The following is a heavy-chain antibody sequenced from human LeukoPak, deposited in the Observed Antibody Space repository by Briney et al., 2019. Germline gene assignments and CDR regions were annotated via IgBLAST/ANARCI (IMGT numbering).Heavy chain of an antibody. CDR1: GFTFSNFA. CDR2: ISGSGGNT. V-gene: IGHV3-23*01. J-gene: IGHJ6*03. Sequence: PGGSLRLSCAASGFTFSNFAMSWIRQAPGKGLEWVSAISGSGGNTYYADSVKGRFTISRDNSKNTLYLQMNSLRAEDTAVYYCAKDGSRIQLWLDNYYYYMDVWGKGTTVTVSS. D-gene: IGHD5-18*01. CDR3: AKDGSRIQLWLDNYYYYMDV.